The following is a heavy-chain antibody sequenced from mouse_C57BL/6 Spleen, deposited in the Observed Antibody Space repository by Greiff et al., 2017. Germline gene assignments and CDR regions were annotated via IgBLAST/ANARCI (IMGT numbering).Heavy chain of an antibody. CDR2: ISRGSSTI. CDR1: GFTFSDYG. Sequence: EVQRVQSGGGLVKPGGSLKLSCAASGFTFSDYGMHWVRQAPEQGLEWVAYISRGSSTIYYADTVKGRFTIAGDNAKNTLFLQMTSLRSEDTALYYCARGGWLLGDFDVWGTGTTVTVSS. J-gene: IGHJ1*03. CDR3: ARGGWLLGDFDV. D-gene: IGHD2-3*01. V-gene: IGHV5-17*01.